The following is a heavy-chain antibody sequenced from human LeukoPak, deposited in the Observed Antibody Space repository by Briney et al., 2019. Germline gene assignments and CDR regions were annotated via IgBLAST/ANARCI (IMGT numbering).Heavy chain of an antibody. CDR2: ISGSGGST. CDR3: AKSLAGLAVAGI. J-gene: IGHJ4*02. CDR1: GFTFSSYS. D-gene: IGHD6-19*01. Sequence: PGGSLRLSCAASGFTFSSYSMNWVRQAPGKGLEWVSAISGSGGSTYYADSVKGRFTISRDNSKNTLYLQMNSLRAEDTAVYYCAKSLAGLAVAGIWGQGTLVTVSS. V-gene: IGHV3-23*01.